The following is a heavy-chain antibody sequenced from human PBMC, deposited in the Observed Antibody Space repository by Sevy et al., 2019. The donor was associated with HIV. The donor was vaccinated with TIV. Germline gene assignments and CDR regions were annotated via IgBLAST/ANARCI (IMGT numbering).Heavy chain of an antibody. CDR3: SRGVVRPNYYFDY. J-gene: IGHJ4*02. V-gene: IGHV3-74*01. CDR1: GFTFSSYW. Sequence: GGSLRLSCAASGFTFSSYWMHWVRQAPGKGLVWVSRINMDGSSTSYADSVKGRFTISRDNAKNTMYLQMNSLRAEDTAVYFWSRGVVRPNYYFDYWGQGTLVTVSS. CDR2: INMDGSST. D-gene: IGHD3-22*01.